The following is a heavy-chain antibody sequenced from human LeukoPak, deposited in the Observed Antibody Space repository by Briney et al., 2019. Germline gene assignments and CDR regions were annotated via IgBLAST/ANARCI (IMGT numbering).Heavy chain of an antibody. CDR3: AREINKWFDP. V-gene: IGHV3-74*03. CDR2: ISPDGSTT. Sequence: GGSLRLSCAASGFTFSSHWMHWVRQAPAKGLVWVSRISPDGSTTKNADSVKGRFTISRDNARSTLFLQLNSLRAEDTAVYYCAREINKWFDPWGQGTLVTVSS. J-gene: IGHJ5*02. CDR1: GFTFSSHW.